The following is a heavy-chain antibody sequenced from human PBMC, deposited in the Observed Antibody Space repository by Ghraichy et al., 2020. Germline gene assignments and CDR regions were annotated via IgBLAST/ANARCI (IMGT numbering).Heavy chain of an antibody. J-gene: IGHJ4*02. CDR2: IYYSGST. V-gene: IGHV4-61*01. Sequence: SETLSLTCTVSGGSVSSGSYYWSWIRQPPGKGLEWIGYIYYSGSTNYNPSLKSRVTISVDTSKNQFSLKLSSVTAADTAVYYCARGYGYGIDYWGQGTLVTVSS. D-gene: IGHD5-18*01. CDR3: ARGYGYGIDY. CDR1: GGSVSSGSYY.